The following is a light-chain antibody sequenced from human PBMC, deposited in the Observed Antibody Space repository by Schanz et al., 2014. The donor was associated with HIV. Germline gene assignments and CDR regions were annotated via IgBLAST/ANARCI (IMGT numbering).Light chain of an antibody. Sequence: EIVLTQSPDTLSLSPGERATLSCRASQTVSSSSLAWYQQKPGQSPRLLIYAASTRATGIPDRFSGSGSGTDFTLTISRVEPEDYAVYYCQQYGSSPWTFGQGTRVDVK. CDR2: AAS. V-gene: IGKV3-20*01. CDR3: QQYGSSPWT. CDR1: QTVSSSS. J-gene: IGKJ1*01.